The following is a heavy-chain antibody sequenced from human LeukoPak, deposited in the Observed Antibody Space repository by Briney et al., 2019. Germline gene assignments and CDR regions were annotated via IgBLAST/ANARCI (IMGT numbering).Heavy chain of an antibody. CDR3: ARDCRGHCTHGVFN. CDR2: INPNSGGT. D-gene: IGHD2-8*01. CDR1: GYTFTGYY. Sequence: ASVKVSCKASGYTFTGYYMHWVRQAPGRVLEWMGWINPNSGGTNYAQKFQGRVTMTRDTSISTAYMELSRLRSDDTAVYYCARDCRGHCTHGVFNWGQGTLVTVSS. J-gene: IGHJ4*02. V-gene: IGHV1-2*02.